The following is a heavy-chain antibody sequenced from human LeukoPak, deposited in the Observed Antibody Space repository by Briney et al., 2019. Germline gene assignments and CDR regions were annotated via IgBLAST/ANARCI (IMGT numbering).Heavy chain of an antibody. CDR1: GFAFSNCG. Sequence: GRSLRLSCAASGFAFSNCGMHWVRRAPGKGLERVAVITYDGNTKYYLDSVKGRFTISRDNSKNTLYLQMSSLRGEDTAVYYCTKDYSSGWYGGIDYWGQGALVTVSS. J-gene: IGHJ4*02. D-gene: IGHD6-19*01. CDR3: TKDYSSGWYGGIDY. CDR2: ITYDGNTK. V-gene: IGHV3-30*18.